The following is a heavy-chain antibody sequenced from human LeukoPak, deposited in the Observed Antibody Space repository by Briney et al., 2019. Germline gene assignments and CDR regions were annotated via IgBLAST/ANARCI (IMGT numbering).Heavy chain of an antibody. Sequence: PSETLSLTCTVSGGSISSYYWSWIRQPPGKGLEWIGYIYYSGSTNYNPSLKSRVTISVDTSKNQFSLKLSSVTAADTAVYYCAREFTVWGSYRHYYYYYYMDVWGKGTTVTISS. J-gene: IGHJ6*03. CDR3: AREFTVWGSYRHYYYYYYMDV. CDR2: IYYSGST. V-gene: IGHV4-59*12. CDR1: GGSISSYY. D-gene: IGHD3-16*02.